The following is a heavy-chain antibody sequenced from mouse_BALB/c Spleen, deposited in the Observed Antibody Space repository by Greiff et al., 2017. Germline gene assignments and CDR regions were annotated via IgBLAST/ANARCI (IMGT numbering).Heavy chain of an antibody. J-gene: IGHJ2*01. V-gene: IGHV5-6*01. CDR1: GFTFSSYG. Sequence: VESGGDLVKPGGSLKLSCAASGFTFSSYGMSWVRQTPDKRLEWVATISSGGSYTYYPDSVKGRFTISRDNAKNTLYLQMSSLKSEDTAMYYCARHGYYRYFDYWGQGTTLTVSS. CDR2: ISSGGSYT. CDR3: ARHGYYRYFDY. D-gene: IGHD2-12*01.